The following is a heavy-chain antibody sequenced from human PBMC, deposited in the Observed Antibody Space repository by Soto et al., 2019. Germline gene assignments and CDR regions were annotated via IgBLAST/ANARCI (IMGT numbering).Heavy chain of an antibody. CDR3: ARAIVVTFGVMAV. V-gene: IGHV4-30-4*01. CDR2: IYYSGST. CDR1: GGSISSADYY. Sequence: LSLTCTVSGGSISSADYYWSWVRQPPGKGLEWIGYIYYSGSTFFNPSLKSRVTISKDTSRNQFSLRLNSVTAADTAVYYCARAIVVTFGVMAVGAKGTTVTVS. D-gene: IGHD3-16*01. J-gene: IGHJ6*04.